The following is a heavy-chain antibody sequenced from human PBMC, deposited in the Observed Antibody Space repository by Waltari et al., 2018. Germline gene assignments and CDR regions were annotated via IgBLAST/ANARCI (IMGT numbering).Heavy chain of an antibody. CDR3: AREPSPDSSGYFYYYMDV. J-gene: IGHJ6*03. D-gene: IGHD3-22*01. CDR2: INSDGSGT. CDR1: GFPFSRYW. Sequence: EVQLVESGGGLVQPGGSLRLSCAASGFPFSRYWMDWVRQAPGKGLVWVSRINSDGSGTIYADSVKGRFTISRDNAKNTLYLQLNSLRVEDTAVYYCAREPSPDSSGYFYYYMDVWGKGTTVTVSS. V-gene: IGHV3-74*01.